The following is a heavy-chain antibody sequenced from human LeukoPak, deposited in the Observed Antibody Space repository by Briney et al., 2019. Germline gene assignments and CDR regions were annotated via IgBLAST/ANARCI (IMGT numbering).Heavy chain of an antibody. CDR3: ARDVRYYYDSSGYYGIDY. V-gene: IGHV3-48*03. J-gene: IGHJ4*02. CDR1: GFTFSSYE. CDR2: ISSSGSPI. Sequence: GGSLRLSCAASGFTFSSYEMNWVRQAPGKGLEWVSYISSSGSPIYYADSVKGRFTISRDNAKNSLYLQMNSLRAEDTAVYYCARDVRYYYDSSGYYGIDYWGQGTLVTVSS. D-gene: IGHD3-22*01.